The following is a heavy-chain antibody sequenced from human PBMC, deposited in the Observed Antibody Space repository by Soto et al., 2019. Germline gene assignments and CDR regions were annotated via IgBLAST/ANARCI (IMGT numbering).Heavy chain of an antibody. D-gene: IGHD3-10*01. V-gene: IGHV3-74*01. CDR1: GFIFKMYW. Sequence: GGSLRLSCAASGFIFKMYWMHWVRQSPGKGLVWISRIYNDGTYSDYADSVRGRFTISRDNVNDTLYLQMNNLRAEDSGLYYCKRGPRPISTGTGAYWGQGTQVTVSS. CDR3: KRGPRPISTGTGAY. CDR2: IYNDGTYS. J-gene: IGHJ4*02.